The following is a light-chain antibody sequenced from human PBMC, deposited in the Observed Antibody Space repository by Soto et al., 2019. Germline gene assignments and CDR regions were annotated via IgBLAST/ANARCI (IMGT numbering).Light chain of an antibody. V-gene: IGKV1-39*01. CDR2: GAS. J-gene: IGKJ1*01. CDR3: QQSYITPWT. CDR1: QTPTTY. Sequence: DIQMTQSPSSLFVSVGDRVTISCRASQTPTTYLNWYQQKPGKAPKLLIYGASILQSGVPSRFRGSGSGTDFTLTISSLQPEDFATYYFQQSYITPWTFGQGTKVEIK.